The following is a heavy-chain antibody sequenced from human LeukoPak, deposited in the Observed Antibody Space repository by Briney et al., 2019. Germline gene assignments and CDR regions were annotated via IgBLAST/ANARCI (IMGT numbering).Heavy chain of an antibody. V-gene: IGHV5-51*01. CDR1: GYSFTSHR. D-gene: IGHD3-16*01. Sequence: GESLKISCKGSGYSFTSHRIGWVRQMPGKGLEWMGIIYPGDSDTRLSPSFQGQVTISADKSISTAYLRWSSLKTSDTAMYYCARRNMARGEEGAFDIWGQGAMVTVSS. CDR2: IYPGDSDT. CDR3: ARRNMARGEEGAFDI. J-gene: IGHJ3*02.